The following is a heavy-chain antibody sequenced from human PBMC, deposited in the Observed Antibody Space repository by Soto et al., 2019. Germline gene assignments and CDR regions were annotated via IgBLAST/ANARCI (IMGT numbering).Heavy chain of an antibody. J-gene: IGHJ4*02. CDR2: IYHSGST. V-gene: IGHV4-38-2*01. D-gene: IGHD6-6*01. CDR3: ASSGEGIEARPVFDY. CDR1: GYSISSGYY. Sequence: SETLSLTCAVSGYSISSGYYWGWIRQPPGKGLEWIGSIYHSGSTYYNPSLKSRVTISVDTSKNQFSLKLSSVTAADTAVYYCASSGEGIEARPVFDYWGQGTLVTVSS.